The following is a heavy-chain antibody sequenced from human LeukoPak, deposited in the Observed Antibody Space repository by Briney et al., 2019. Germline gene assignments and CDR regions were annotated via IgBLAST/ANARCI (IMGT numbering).Heavy chain of an antibody. CDR3: ASGGDPHYFDY. Sequence: SETLSLTCTVSGGSISSYYWSWIRQPAGKGLEWIGRIYTGGSTNYNPSLKNRVTMSVDTSMNQFSLKLSSVTAADTAVYYCASGGDPHYFDYWGQGTLVTVSS. CDR2: IYTGGST. D-gene: IGHD2-21*02. CDR1: GGSISSYY. V-gene: IGHV4-4*07. J-gene: IGHJ4*02.